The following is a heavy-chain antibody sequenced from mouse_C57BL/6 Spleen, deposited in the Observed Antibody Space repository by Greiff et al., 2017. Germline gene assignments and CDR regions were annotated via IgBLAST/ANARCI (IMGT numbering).Heavy chain of an antibody. D-gene: IGHD2-4*01. CDR3: ARPPYDYDGGWYFDV. V-gene: IGHV1-82*01. Sequence: VQLQESGPELVKPGASVKISCKASGYAFSSSWMNWVKQRPGKGLEWIGRIYPGDGDTNYNGKFKGKATLTADKSSSTAYMQLSSLTSEDSAVYFCARPPYDYDGGWYFDVWGTGTTVTVSS. CDR1: GYAFSSSW. CDR2: IYPGDGDT. J-gene: IGHJ1*03.